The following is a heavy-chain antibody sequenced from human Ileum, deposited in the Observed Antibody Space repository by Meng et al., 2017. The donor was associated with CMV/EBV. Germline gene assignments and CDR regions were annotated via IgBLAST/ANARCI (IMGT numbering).Heavy chain of an antibody. Sequence: GESLKISCAASGFTFSSCAMHWVRQAPGKGLEYVSSISGDGAFTYYADSVKGRFTISRDNSKNTVYLQMDSLRVEDRAVYYCARDHVAFGVDPHFDYWGQGTLVTVSS. V-gene: IGHV3-64*02. CDR1: GFTFSSCA. D-gene: IGHD3-3*01. CDR2: ISGDGAFT. J-gene: IGHJ4*02. CDR3: ARDHVAFGVDPHFDY.